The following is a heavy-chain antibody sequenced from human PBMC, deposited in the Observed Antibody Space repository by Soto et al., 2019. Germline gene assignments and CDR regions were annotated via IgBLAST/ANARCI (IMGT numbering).Heavy chain of an antibody. CDR3: ASSSLYGMDV. V-gene: IGHV4-34*01. CDR2: INHSGST. J-gene: IGHJ6*02. Sequence: SETLSLTCAVYGGSFSGYYWSWIRQPPGKGLEWIGEINHSGSTNYNPSLESRVTISVDTSKNQFSLKLSSVTAADTAVYYCASSSLYGMDVWGQGTTVTVSS. CDR1: GGSFSGYY.